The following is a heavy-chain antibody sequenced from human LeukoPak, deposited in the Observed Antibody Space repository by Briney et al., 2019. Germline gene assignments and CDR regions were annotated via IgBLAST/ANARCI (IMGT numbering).Heavy chain of an antibody. V-gene: IGHV3-30*02. CDR2: IRNDGSII. J-gene: IGHJ4*02. CDR1: GFTFSSYG. D-gene: IGHD3-16*01. CDR3: AKDTPLCYFDY. Sequence: GGSLRLSCAASGFTFSSYGMHWVRQAPGKGLEWVAFIRNDGSIIYNADSVKGRFTISRDNSKNTLYLQMNSLRAEDTAVYYCAKDTPLCYFDYWGQGTLVTVSS.